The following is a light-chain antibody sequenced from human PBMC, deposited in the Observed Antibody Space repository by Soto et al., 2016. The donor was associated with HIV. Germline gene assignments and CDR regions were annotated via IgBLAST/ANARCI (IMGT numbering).Light chain of an antibody. Sequence: IQMTQSPSTLSASVGDRVTITCRASQSISSWLAWYQQKPGKAPKLLIYAASALQSGVPSRFMGSGSGTHFTLNISCLQSEDFATYWCQQYYSDVPLSFGEGTKVEMK. CDR1: QSISSW. CDR3: QQYYSDVPLS. CDR2: AAS. J-gene: IGKJ4*01. V-gene: IGKV1-5*01.